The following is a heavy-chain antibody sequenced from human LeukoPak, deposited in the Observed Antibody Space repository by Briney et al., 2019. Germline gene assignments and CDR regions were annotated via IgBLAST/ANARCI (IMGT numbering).Heavy chain of an antibody. J-gene: IGHJ5*02. D-gene: IGHD6-19*01. CDR3: AKNPYSGGCHWFDP. V-gene: IGHV3-23*01. CDR2: ISGSGVNT. Sequence: GGSLRLSCAASGFTFSSHAMSWVRQAPGKGLEWVSTISGSGVNTHYADSVRGRFTISRDNSRNTLYLQMNSLRAEDTAIYYCAKNPYSGGCHWFDPWGQGTLVTVSS. CDR1: GFTFSSHA.